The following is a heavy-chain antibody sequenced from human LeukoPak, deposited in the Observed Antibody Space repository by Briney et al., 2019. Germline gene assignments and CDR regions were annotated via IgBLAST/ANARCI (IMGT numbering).Heavy chain of an antibody. J-gene: IGHJ6*03. Sequence: GGSLRLSCAASGFTFSSYEMNWVRQAPGKGLEWISYISSGSTIYYADSVKGRFTISRDNAKNSLYLQMNSLRAEDTAVYYCARVEYYYDSSGIYYYYCMDVWGKGTTVTVSS. D-gene: IGHD3-22*01. CDR3: ARVEYYYDSSGIYYYYCMDV. V-gene: IGHV3-48*03. CDR2: ISSGSTI. CDR1: GFTFSSYE.